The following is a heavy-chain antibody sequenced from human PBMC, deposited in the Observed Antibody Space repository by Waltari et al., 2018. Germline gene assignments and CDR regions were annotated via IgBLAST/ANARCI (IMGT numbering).Heavy chain of an antibody. CDR3: ARVRRIEWELPPYFDY. D-gene: IGHD1-26*01. V-gene: IGHV1-2*02. CDR1: GYTFTGYD. Sequence: QVQLVQSGAEVKKPGASVKVSCKASGYTFTGYDMHWVRQAPGQGLEWMGWINPNSGGTNYAQKFQGRVTMTRDTSISTAYMELSRLRSDDTAVYYCARVRRIEWELPPYFDYWGQGTLVTVSS. J-gene: IGHJ4*02. CDR2: INPNSGGT.